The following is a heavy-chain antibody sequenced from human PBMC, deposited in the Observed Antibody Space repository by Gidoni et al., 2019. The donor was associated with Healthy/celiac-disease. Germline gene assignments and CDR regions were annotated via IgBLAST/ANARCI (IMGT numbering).Heavy chain of an antibody. V-gene: IGHV3-33*01. CDR3: ARVSSDYVWGSYAY. CDR1: GFTFSSYG. D-gene: IGHD3-16*01. Sequence: QVQLVESGGGVVQLGRSLRLSCAASGFTFSSYGMHWVRQAPGKGLEWVAVIWYDGSNKYYADSVKGRFTISRDNSKNTLYLQMNSLRAEDTAVYYCARVSSDYVWGSYAYWGQGTLVTVSS. J-gene: IGHJ4*02. CDR2: IWYDGSNK.